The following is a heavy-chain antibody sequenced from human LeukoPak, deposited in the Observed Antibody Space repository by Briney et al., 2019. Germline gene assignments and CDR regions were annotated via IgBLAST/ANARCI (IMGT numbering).Heavy chain of an antibody. V-gene: IGHV4-34*01. CDR1: GGSFSGYY. CDR3: ARGWSPRVVVITIYYFDY. Sequence: SETLSLTCAVYGGSFSGYYWSWIRRPPGKGLEWIGEINHSGSTNYNPSLKSRVTISVDTSKNQFSLKLSSVTAADTAVYYCARGWSPRVVVITIYYFDYWGQGTLVTVSS. CDR2: INHSGST. J-gene: IGHJ4*02. D-gene: IGHD3-22*01.